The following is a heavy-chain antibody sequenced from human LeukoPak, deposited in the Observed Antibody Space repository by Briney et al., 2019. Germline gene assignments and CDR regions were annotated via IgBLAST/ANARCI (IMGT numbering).Heavy chain of an antibody. V-gene: IGHV1-2*02. Sequence: GASVKVSCKASGYTLTGYYMHWVRQAPGQGLEWMGWINPNSGGTNYAQKFQGRVTMTRDTSISTAYMELRRLRSDDTAVYYCAKDWGIAAAGLDWFDPWGQGTLVTVSS. CDR3: AKDWGIAAAGLDWFDP. CDR2: INPNSGGT. D-gene: IGHD6-13*01. J-gene: IGHJ5*02. CDR1: GYTLTGYY.